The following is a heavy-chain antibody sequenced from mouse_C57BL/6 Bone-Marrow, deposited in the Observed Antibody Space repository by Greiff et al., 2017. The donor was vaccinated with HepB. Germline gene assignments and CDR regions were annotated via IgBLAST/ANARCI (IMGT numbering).Heavy chain of an antibody. Sequence: EVQLQQSGPELVKPGASVKISCKASGYSFTGYYMHWVKQSHGNILDWIGYIYPYNGVSSYNQKVKGKSTLTVDKSSSTAYMELRSLTSEDSAVYYCARYPLIYYYGSSPYAMDYWGKGTSVTVSS. D-gene: IGHD1-1*01. CDR2: IYPYNGVS. V-gene: IGHV1-31*01. CDR3: ARYPLIYYYGSSPYAMDY. J-gene: IGHJ4*01. CDR1: GYSFTGYY.